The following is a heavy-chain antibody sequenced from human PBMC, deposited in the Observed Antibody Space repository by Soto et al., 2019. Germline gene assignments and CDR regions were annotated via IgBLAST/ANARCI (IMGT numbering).Heavy chain of an antibody. V-gene: IGHV2-5*02. CDR2: IDWGDNK. Sequence: QITLKESGPTLVKPTQTLTLTCTFSGFPLSTSGVAVGWVRQPPGKALEWLALIDWGDNKRYRSSLQSRLTITKDTSKNQLVLTITNMDPVDTGTYYCAHRRPTHLAFDSWGQGTLVSVSS. CDR3: AHRRPTHLAFDS. J-gene: IGHJ4*02. CDR1: GFPLSTSGVA.